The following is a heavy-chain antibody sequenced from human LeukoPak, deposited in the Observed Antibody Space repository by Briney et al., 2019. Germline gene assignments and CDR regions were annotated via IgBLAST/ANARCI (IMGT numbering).Heavy chain of an antibody. J-gene: IGHJ4*02. Sequence: ASVKVSCKVSGYTLTELSIHWVRQAPGKGLEWMGGFNPEDGEKIYVQKFQGRVTMTEDTSIDTAYMELSSLRSEDTAMYYCATDPVGYCSSDSCYSVDYWGQGTLVTVSP. CDR1: GYTLTELS. V-gene: IGHV1-24*01. CDR2: FNPEDGEK. CDR3: ATDPVGYCSSDSCYSVDY. D-gene: IGHD2-15*01.